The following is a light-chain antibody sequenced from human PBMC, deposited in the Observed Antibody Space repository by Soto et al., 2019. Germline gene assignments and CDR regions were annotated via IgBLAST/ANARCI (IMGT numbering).Light chain of an antibody. Sequence: QSALTQPASVAGSPGQWISVSCTGTRSDVGGYNYVSWYKQKPGKAPKLVIYDVSHRPSGVSDSFFGSKSGNTASLIISGLQAEDEADYYCFSYSTSRARIFDGGTKLTVL. J-gene: IGLJ2*01. V-gene: IGLV2-14*01. CDR2: DVS. CDR3: FSYSTSRARI. CDR1: RSDVGGYNY.